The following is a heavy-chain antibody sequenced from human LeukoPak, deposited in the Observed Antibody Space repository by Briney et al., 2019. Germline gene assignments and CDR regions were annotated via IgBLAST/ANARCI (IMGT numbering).Heavy chain of an antibody. Sequence: PGGSLRLSCAASGFPIRNYWLSWVRQAPGKGLEWVTSISPDASVEHYVDSVKGRFTISRDNAENSLSLQMGSLRAEDTALYYCARLLGTVTTFDLWGQGTVVTVSS. D-gene: IGHD7-27*01. CDR2: ISPDASVE. CDR3: ARLLGTVTTFDL. V-gene: IGHV3-7*02. J-gene: IGHJ3*01. CDR1: GFPIRNYW.